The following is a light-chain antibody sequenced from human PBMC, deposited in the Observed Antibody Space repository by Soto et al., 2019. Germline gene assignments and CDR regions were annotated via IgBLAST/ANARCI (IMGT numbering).Light chain of an antibody. J-gene: IGLJ2*01. CDR3: VLYMGSGSVV. CDR1: SGSVSTNHY. Sequence: QAVVTQEPSFSVSPGGTVTLTCGLTSGSVSTNHYPTWYQQTPGQTPRTLIYGTSTRSSGVPDRFSGSILGNKAALTITRAQADDEADDYCVLYMGSGSVVFGGGTKLTVL. V-gene: IGLV8-61*01. CDR2: GTS.